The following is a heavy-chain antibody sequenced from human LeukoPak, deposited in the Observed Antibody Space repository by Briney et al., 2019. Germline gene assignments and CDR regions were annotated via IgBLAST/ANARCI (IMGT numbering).Heavy chain of an antibody. CDR2: IIPIFGTA. CDR3: ARARRYSSSEFDY. CDR1: GGTFSSYA. V-gene: IGHV1-69*01. J-gene: IGHJ4*02. D-gene: IGHD6-6*01. Sequence: SVKVSCKASGGTFSSYAISWVRQAPGQGLEWMGGIIPIFGTANYAQKFQGRVTITADESTSTAYMELSSLRSEDTAVYYCARARRYSSSEFDYWGQGTLVIVSS.